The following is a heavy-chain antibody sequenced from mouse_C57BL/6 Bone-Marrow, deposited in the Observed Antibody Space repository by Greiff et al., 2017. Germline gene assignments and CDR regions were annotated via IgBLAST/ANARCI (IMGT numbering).Heavy chain of an antibody. D-gene: IGHD2-3*01. Sequence: VQLQESGGGLVQPGGSLKLSCAASGFTFSDYYMYWVRQTPEKRLEWVAYISNGGGSTYYPDTVKGRFTISRDNAKNTLYLQMSRLKSEDTAMYYCARQGWLLYAMDYWGQGTSVTVSS. CDR1: GFTFSDYY. J-gene: IGHJ4*01. V-gene: IGHV5-12*01. CDR3: ARQGWLLYAMDY. CDR2: ISNGGGST.